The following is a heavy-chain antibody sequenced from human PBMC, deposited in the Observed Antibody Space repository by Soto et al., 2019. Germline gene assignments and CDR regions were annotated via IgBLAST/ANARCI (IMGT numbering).Heavy chain of an antibody. CDR1: GGTFGTYT. CDR2: IIPMFATT. J-gene: IGHJ6*02. D-gene: IGHD3-22*01. Sequence: SVKVSCKASGGTFGTYTMSWVRQAPGQGLEWMGGIIPMFATTTYAENFQGRVTITADESTNTAYMELSGLRFEDTAVYYCAREYHYDRGYYGMDVWGQGTTVTVSS. CDR3: AREYHYDRGYYGMDV. V-gene: IGHV1-69*13.